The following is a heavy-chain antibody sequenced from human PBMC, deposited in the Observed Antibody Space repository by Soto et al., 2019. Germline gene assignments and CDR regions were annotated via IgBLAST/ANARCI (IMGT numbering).Heavy chain of an antibody. CDR3: AAPSFFSYKGYFDY. D-gene: IGHD1-1*01. J-gene: IGHJ4*02. CDR1: GGIFGSYA. Sequence: SVKVSCKASGGIFGSYAISWVRQAPGQGLEWMGGIIPIFGTANYAQKFQGRVTIIADKSTSTAYMELSSLRSEDTAVYYCAAPSFFSYKGYFDYWGQGTLVTVSS. CDR2: IIPIFGTA. V-gene: IGHV1-69*06.